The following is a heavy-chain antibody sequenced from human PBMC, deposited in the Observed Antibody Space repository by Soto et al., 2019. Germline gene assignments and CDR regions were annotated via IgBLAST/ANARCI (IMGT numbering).Heavy chain of an antibody. D-gene: IGHD5-12*01. CDR3: ARSGATTYFQH. Sequence: ASVKVSCKASGYTFTSYAMHWVRQAPGQRLEWMGWINAGNGNTKYSQKFQGRVTITRNTSASTAYMELSSLRSEDTAVYYCARSGATTYFQHWGQGTLVTVSS. CDR1: GYTFTSYA. V-gene: IGHV1-3*01. J-gene: IGHJ1*01. CDR2: INAGNGNT.